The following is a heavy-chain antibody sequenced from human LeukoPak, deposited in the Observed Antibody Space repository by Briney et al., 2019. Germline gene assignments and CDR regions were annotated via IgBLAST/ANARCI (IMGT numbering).Heavy chain of an antibody. CDR1: GLTFTSYG. CDR3: AKDGRPMIPFSWFDP. J-gene: IGHJ5*02. V-gene: IGHV1-18*01. CDR2: ISANNGNT. D-gene: IGHD3-16*01. Sequence: ASVKVSCKASGLTFTSYGFSWVRQAPGQGPEWMGWISANNGNTIYVQKFQGRGTMTTDTSTTTVYMELRDLRSDDTAVYYCAKDGRPMIPFSWFDPWGQGTLVTVSS.